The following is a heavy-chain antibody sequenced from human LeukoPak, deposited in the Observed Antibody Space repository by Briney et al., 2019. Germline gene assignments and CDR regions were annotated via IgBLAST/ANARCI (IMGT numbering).Heavy chain of an antibody. D-gene: IGHD6-19*01. Sequence: SETLSLTCTVSGDSINSGGYYWSWIRQPPGKGLEWIGYIYHSGSTAYNPSLKSRVTISVDTSKNQFSLKLSSVTAADTAVYCCARGPGIAVFYWGQGTLVTVSS. CDR3: ARGPGIAVFY. V-gene: IGHV4-30-2*01. J-gene: IGHJ4*02. CDR1: GDSINSGGYY. CDR2: IYHSGST.